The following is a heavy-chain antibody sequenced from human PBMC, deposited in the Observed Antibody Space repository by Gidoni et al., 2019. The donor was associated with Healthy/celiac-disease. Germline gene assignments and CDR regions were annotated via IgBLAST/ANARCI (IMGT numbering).Heavy chain of an antibody. J-gene: IGHJ5*02. CDR3: ARGYCSSTSCFRERANWFDP. D-gene: IGHD2-2*01. V-gene: IGHV1-2*02. Sequence: GQGLEWMGWINPNSGGTNYAQKFQGRVTMTRDTSISTAYMELSRLRSDDTAVYYCARGYCSSTSCFRERANWFDPWGQGTLVTVFS. CDR2: INPNSGGT.